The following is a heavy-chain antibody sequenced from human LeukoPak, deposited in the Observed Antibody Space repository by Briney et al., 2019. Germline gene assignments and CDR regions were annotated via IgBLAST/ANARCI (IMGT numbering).Heavy chain of an antibody. CDR2: IYHSGST. CDR3: ARGHYGSGSIDYFDY. Sequence: PSETLSLTCAVSGGSISSSNWWSWVRQPPGKGLEWIGEIYHSGSTNYNPSLKSRVTISVDKSKNRFSLKLSSVTAADTAVYYCARGHYGSGSIDYFDYWGQGTLVTVSS. J-gene: IGHJ4*02. V-gene: IGHV4-4*02. D-gene: IGHD3-10*01. CDR1: GGSISSSNW.